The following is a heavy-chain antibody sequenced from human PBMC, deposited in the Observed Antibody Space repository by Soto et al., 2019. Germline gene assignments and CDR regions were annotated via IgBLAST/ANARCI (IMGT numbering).Heavy chain of an antibody. CDR1: GYTFTGYY. Sequence: EASVKVSCKASGYTFTGYYIHWVRQAPGQGLEWMGWINPNSGGTNYAQKFQGWVTMTRDTSISTAYMELSRLRSDDTAVYYCARGYYDFWSGPWGGMDVLGQGTTVTVS. V-gene: IGHV1-2*04. CDR2: INPNSGGT. D-gene: IGHD3-3*01. CDR3: ARGYYDFWSGPWGGMDV. J-gene: IGHJ6*02.